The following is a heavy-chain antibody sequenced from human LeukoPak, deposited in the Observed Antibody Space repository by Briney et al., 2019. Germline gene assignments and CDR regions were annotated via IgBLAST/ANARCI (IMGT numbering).Heavy chain of an antibody. Sequence: PSETLSLTCAVSGGSISSSNWWSWVRQPPGKGLEWIGYIYYSGSTYYNPSLKSRVTISVDTSKNQFSLKLSSVTAADTAVYYCAREPGGLTEKNGVIDYWGQGTLVTVSS. CDR3: AREPGGLTEKNGVIDY. J-gene: IGHJ4*02. CDR2: IYYSGST. CDR1: GGSISSSNW. V-gene: IGHV4-30-4*01. D-gene: IGHD4-23*01.